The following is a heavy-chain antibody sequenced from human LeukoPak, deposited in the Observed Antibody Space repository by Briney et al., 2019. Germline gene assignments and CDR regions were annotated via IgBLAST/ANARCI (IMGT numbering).Heavy chain of an antibody. Sequence: PSETLSLTCAVYGGSFTGYYWTWIRQPPGKGLEWIGEINHSGSTNYNPSLKGRATISVDTSKNQFSLKLRSVTAADTAVYYCARGPRQPVDRWFDPWGQGTLVAVSS. CDR2: INHSGST. J-gene: IGHJ5*02. V-gene: IGHV4-34*01. D-gene: IGHD6-13*01. CDR1: GGSFTGYY. CDR3: ARGPRQPVDRWFDP.